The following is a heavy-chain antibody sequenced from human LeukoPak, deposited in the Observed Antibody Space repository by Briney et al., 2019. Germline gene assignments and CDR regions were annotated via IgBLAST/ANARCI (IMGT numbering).Heavy chain of an antibody. V-gene: IGHV3-30*03. CDR2: ISYDGSNK. J-gene: IGHJ6*03. CDR1: GFTFSSYG. D-gene: IGHD1-26*01. CDR3: ATSVGATLFYYYYMDV. Sequence: GGSLRLSCAASGFTFSSYGMHWVRQAPGKGLEWVAVISYDGSNKYYADSVKGRFTISRDNSKNTLYLQMNSLRPEDTAVYYCATSVGATLFYYYYMDVWGKGTTVIVSS.